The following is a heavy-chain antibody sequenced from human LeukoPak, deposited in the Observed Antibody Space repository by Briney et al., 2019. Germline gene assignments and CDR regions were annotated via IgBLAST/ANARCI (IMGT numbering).Heavy chain of an antibody. D-gene: IGHD3-10*01. CDR2: INSFGNPT. CDR1: GPTSSSLW. CDR3: ARDLVFGSGSLGY. V-gene: IGHV3-74*01. J-gene: IGHJ4*02. Sequence: GRSLRLSCAASGPTSSSLWTQWVRHAPGKGLVWVSRINSFGNPTQYTDSLKDRLSIQRDNAKNTLYLQMNSLRAEDPAVSYCARDLVFGSGSLGYWGQGTRVTAPS.